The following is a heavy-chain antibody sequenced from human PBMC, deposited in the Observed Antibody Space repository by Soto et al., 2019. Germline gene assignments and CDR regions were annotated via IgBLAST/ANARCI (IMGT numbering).Heavy chain of an antibody. V-gene: IGHV3-23*01. J-gene: IGHJ3*02. CDR1: GFTFSSYA. CDR3: AKNDYYYDAFDI. Sequence: GGSLRLSCAASGFTFSSYAMSWVRQAPGKGLEWVSAISGSGGSTYYADSVKGRFTISRDNSKNTLYLQMNGLRAEDTAVYYCAKNDYYYDAFDIWGQRTMVTVSS. CDR2: ISGSGGST. D-gene: IGHD3-22*01.